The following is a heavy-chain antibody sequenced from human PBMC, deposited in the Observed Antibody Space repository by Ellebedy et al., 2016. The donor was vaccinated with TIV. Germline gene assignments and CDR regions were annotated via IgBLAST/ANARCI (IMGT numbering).Heavy chain of an antibody. J-gene: IGHJ6*03. Sequence: SETLSLTXAVYGGSFSGYYWSWIRQPPGKGLEWIGEINHSGSTNYNPSLKSRVTISVDTSKNQFSLKLSSVTAADTAVYYCARGGGKYSSSPWYYYYMDVWGKGTTVTVSS. CDR3: ARGGGKYSSSPWYYYYMDV. CDR1: GGSFSGYY. D-gene: IGHD6-6*01. V-gene: IGHV4-34*01. CDR2: INHSGST.